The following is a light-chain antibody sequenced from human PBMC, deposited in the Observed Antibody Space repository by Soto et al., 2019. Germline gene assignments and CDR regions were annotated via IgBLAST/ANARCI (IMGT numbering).Light chain of an antibody. CDR2: RAA. Sequence: DIQMTQSPSTLSASVGDRVTITCRASENINMWLAWYQLKPGKAPKLLMYRAADLESGVPSRFRGGGSGTEFTLTITRLQPDDFATYHCQQYNDFPYTFGQGTKLDVK. CDR1: ENINMW. J-gene: IGKJ2*01. V-gene: IGKV1-5*03. CDR3: QQYNDFPYT.